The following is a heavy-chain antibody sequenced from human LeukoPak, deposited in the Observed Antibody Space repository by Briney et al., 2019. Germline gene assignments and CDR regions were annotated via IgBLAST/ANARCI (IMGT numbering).Heavy chain of an antibody. Sequence: SVKVSCKASGGTFSSYAISWVRQAPGQGLEWMGGIIPIFGTANYAQKFQGRVTITADKSTSTAYMELSSLRSEDTAVYYCARVGAMDHYFDYWGQGTLVTVSS. CDR2: IIPIFGTA. J-gene: IGHJ4*02. D-gene: IGHD5-18*01. V-gene: IGHV1-69*06. CDR3: ARVGAMDHYFDY. CDR1: GGTFSSYA.